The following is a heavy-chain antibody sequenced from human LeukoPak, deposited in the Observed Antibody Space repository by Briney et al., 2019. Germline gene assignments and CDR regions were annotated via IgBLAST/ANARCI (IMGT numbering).Heavy chain of an antibody. D-gene: IGHD3-22*01. J-gene: IGHJ3*02. Sequence: GGSLRLSCTASGFTFGDYAMSWVRQAPGKGLEWVGFIRSKAYGGTTEYAASVKGRFTISRDDSKSIAYLQMNSLKTEDTAVYYCASRDYYDSSGYYPGAFDIWGQGTMVTVSS. CDR3: ASRDYYDSSGYYPGAFDI. CDR1: GFTFGDYA. V-gene: IGHV3-49*04. CDR2: IRSKAYGGTT.